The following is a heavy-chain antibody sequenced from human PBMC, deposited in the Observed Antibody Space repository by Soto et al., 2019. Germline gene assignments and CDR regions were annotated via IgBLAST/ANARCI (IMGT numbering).Heavy chain of an antibody. Sequence: PGGSLRLSCAASGFVFSNYAISWVRQAPGKGLEWVAGISGSGSGTHYAESVKGRFTISRDNSKNTVYLQMNSLRVEDTAVYYCGGDSGWLFDYWGQGILVTVSS. CDR2: ISGSGSGT. CDR3: GGDSGWLFDY. J-gene: IGHJ4*02. V-gene: IGHV3-23*01. D-gene: IGHD6-19*01. CDR1: GFVFSNYA.